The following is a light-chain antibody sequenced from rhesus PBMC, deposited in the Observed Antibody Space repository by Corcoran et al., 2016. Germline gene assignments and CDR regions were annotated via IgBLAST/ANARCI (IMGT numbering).Light chain of an antibody. CDR1: QGISND. CDR2: DAS. J-gene: IGKJ2*01. CDR3: LQYSSDPYS. Sequence: DIQMTQSPSSLSASVGDRVTITCRASQGISNDLSWYQQKPGKAPELLIYDASTLQSGVPSRVSGSGSGTDFTLTINSLQPEDFATYYCLQYSSDPYSFGQGTKVEIK. V-gene: IGKV1-43*02.